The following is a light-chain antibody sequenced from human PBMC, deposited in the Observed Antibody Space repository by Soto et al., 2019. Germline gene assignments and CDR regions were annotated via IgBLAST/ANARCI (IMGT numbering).Light chain of an antibody. CDR2: DVN. CDR3: GGWDDSLSGPV. Sequence: QSALTQPPSASGSPGQSVTISCTATSSDVGDYKYVSWYQQVPGKAPKLMIFDVNKRPSGVPDRFSGSKSGNTASLTVSGLQAEDEGDYYCGGWDDSLSGPVFGGGTQLTVL. V-gene: IGLV2-8*01. CDR1: SSDVGDYKY. J-gene: IGLJ2*01.